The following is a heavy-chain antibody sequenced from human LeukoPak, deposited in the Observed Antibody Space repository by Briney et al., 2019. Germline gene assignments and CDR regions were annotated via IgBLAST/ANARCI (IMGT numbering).Heavy chain of an antibody. J-gene: IGHJ4*02. CDR1: GGSINSYY. V-gene: IGHV4-59*08. D-gene: IGHD1-26*01. Sequence: PSVSLSLTCTVSGGSINSYYCSWIRQTPGKGLEWIGYIYYSGSTNYNPSLKSRVTISVDTSKSQFSLKLSSVTAADTAVYYCARHLSMGATMRFDFWGQGILVT. CDR3: ARHLSMGATMRFDF. CDR2: IYYSGST.